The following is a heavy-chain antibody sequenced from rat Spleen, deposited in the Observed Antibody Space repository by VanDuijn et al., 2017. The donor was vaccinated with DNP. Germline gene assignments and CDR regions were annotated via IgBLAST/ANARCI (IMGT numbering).Heavy chain of an antibody. J-gene: IGHJ1*01. CDR3: ARFGSTVATWYFDF. D-gene: IGHD1-3*01. Sequence: EVQLQESGPGLVKPSQSLYFICSGTSYATPRSYRWCWIRKFPGNTLELMGYIHSAGSTQYNPSLKGRISITGDTSKNQFFLRVNSVTTDDTATYYCARFGSTVATWYFDFWGPGTMVTVSS. CDR1: SYATPRSYR. CDR2: IHSAGST. V-gene: IGHV3-3*01.